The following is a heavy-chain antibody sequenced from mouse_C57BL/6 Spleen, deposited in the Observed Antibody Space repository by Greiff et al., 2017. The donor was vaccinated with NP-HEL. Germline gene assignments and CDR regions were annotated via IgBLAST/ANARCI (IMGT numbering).Heavy chain of an antibody. CDR2: IDPSDSYT. Sequence: VQLQQPGAELVRPGTSVKLSCKASGYTFTSYWMHWVKQRPGQGLEWIGVIDPSDSYTNYHQKFKGKATLTVDTSSSTAYMQLSSLTSEDSAVYYCARGTMVTTWFAYWGQGTLVTVSA. D-gene: IGHD2-2*01. CDR1: GYTFTSYW. V-gene: IGHV1-59*01. CDR3: ARGTMVTTWFAY. J-gene: IGHJ3*01.